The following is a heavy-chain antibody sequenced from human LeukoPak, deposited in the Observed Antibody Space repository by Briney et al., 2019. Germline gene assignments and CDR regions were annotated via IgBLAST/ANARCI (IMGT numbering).Heavy chain of an antibody. CDR2: ISAYNGNT. Sequence: ASVKVSCKASGYTFTSYGISWVRQAPGQGLEWMGWISAYNGNTNYAQKLQGRVTITTDTSTSTAYMELRSLRSDDTAVYYCARDIPELLRPTSWNWFDPWGQGTLVTVSS. D-gene: IGHD2-15*01. V-gene: IGHV1-18*01. CDR1: GYTFTSYG. CDR3: ARDIPELLRPTSWNWFDP. J-gene: IGHJ5*02.